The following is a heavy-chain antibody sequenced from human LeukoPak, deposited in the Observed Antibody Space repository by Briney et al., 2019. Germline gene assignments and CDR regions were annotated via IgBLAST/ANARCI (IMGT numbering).Heavy chain of an antibody. J-gene: IGHJ4*02. Sequence: GGSLRLSCAASGFTFRSYNMNWVRQAPGRRPEWVSSISSSSSYIYYADSVKGRFTISRDNAKNSLYLQMNSLRAEDTALYYCARGASRADYWGQGTLVTVSS. CDR1: GFTFRSYN. CDR2: ISSSSSYI. CDR3: ARGASRADY. V-gene: IGHV3-21*01.